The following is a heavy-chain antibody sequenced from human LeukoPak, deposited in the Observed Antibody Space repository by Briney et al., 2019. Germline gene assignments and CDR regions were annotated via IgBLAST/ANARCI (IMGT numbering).Heavy chain of an antibody. D-gene: IGHD3-22*01. CDR3: ARDPDYYDSNPDY. CDR2: IKQDGSEK. Sequence: GGSLRLSCAASGFTFSSYWMSWVRQAPGKGLEWVANIKQDGSEKYYVDSVKGRFTISRDNAENSLYLQMNSLRAEDTAVYYCARDPDYYDSNPDYWGQGTLVTVSS. CDR1: GFTFSSYW. J-gene: IGHJ4*02. V-gene: IGHV3-7*01.